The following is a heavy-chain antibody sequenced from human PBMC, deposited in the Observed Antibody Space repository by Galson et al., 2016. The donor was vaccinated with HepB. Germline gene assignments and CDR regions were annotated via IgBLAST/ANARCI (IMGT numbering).Heavy chain of an antibody. D-gene: IGHD1-1*01. CDR1: GYTFPSKG. J-gene: IGHJ3*02. Sequence: SVKVSCKASGYTFPSKGISWVRQAPGQGLEWMRWISVNSGNTNYVQKLQGRVTMTTDTSTSTAYIELRSLTSDDTAVYFCARDVNYAFDICGQGTMGTVSS. CDR2: ISVNSGNT. V-gene: IGHV1-18*01. CDR3: ARDVNYAFDI.